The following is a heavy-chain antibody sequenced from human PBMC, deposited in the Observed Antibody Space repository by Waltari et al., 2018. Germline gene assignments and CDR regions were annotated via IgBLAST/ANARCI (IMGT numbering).Heavy chain of an antibody. D-gene: IGHD2-8*02. CDR1: GLPFRNYW. CDR3: GSDLTGVQDF. CDR2: SDTDGMTT. V-gene: IGHV3-74*01. J-gene: IGHJ4*02. Sequence: EVQLVDSGGGLVQPGGSVRLSCPGSGLPFRNYWIHWVRQAPGKGLVWVSRSDTDGMTTDYADSVKGRFIISRDNARNTLYLQMNSLRAEDTAIYYCGSDLTGVQDFWGPGTLVTVSS.